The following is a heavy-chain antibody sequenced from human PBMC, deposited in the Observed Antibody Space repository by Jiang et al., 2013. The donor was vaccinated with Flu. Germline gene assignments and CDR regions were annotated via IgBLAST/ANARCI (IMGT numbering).Heavy chain of an antibody. Sequence: GAEVKKPGSSVKVSCKTSGGTFKNYAITWVRQAPGQGLEWMGGIIPVLDITNYAQKFQGRVTIIADKSTSTAYMELSSLRSEDTAVYYCAREVGSGFDPWGQGTLVTVSS. CDR3: AREVGSGFDP. V-gene: IGHV1-69*04. CDR2: IIPVLDIT. CDR1: GGTFKNYA. J-gene: IGHJ5*02. D-gene: IGHD6-19*01.